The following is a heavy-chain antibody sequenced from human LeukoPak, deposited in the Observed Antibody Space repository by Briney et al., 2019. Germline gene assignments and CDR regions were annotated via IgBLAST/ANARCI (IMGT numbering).Heavy chain of an antibody. CDR2: IYYSGST. V-gene: IGHV4-59*01. CDR1: GGSISSYY. Sequence: SETLSLTCTVSGGSISSYYWSWIRQPPGKGLEWIGYIYYSGSTNYNPSLKSRVTISVDTSKNQFSLKLSSVTAADTAVYYCARDSPSQGYYYYYYGMDVWGQGTTVTVSS. CDR3: ARDSPSQGYYYYYYGMDV. J-gene: IGHJ6*02.